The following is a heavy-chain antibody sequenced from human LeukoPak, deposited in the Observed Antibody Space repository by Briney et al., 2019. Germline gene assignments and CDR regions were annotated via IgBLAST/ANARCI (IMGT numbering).Heavy chain of an antibody. CDR2: INGGGSNT. CDR1: GFTFSSYA. D-gene: IGHD2-15*01. Sequence: GGSLRLSCAASGFTFSSYAMSWIRQAPGRGLDWVSTINGGGSNTFYADSVKGRFTISRDASKSTVSLQMNSPRAEDTAIYYCARGSSPDYWGQGTLVTVSS. V-gene: IGHV3-23*01. CDR3: ARGSSPDY. J-gene: IGHJ4*02.